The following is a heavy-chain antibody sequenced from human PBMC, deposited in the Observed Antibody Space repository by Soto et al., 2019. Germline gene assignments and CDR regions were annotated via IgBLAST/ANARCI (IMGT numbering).Heavy chain of an antibody. D-gene: IGHD2-2*01. Sequence: PSETLSLTCAVSGGSINSGGYSWSWIRQPPXKGLEWIGFISHSGSTYCNPSLKSRVTISMDTSKNHFSLKLSSVTTADTAVYYCARRSCNSPSCYYYGLDVWGHGTTVTVSS. V-gene: IGHV4-30-2*01. J-gene: IGHJ6*01. CDR3: ARRSCNSPSCYYYGLDV. CDR1: GGSINSGGYS. CDR2: ISHSGST.